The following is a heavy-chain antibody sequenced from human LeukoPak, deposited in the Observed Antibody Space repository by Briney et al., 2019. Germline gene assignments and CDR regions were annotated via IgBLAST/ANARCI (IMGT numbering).Heavy chain of an antibody. V-gene: IGHV3-33*06. CDR1: GITLSTYG. CDR3: AKGPIAVAGPFDY. D-gene: IGHD6-19*01. J-gene: IGHJ4*02. CDR2: IWYDGSNK. Sequence: PERSLRLSCTASGITLSTYGMHWVGQAPGKGLEWVAVIWYDGSNKYYADSVKGRFTISRDNSKNTLYLQMNSLRAEDKAVYYCAKGPIAVAGPFDYWGQGTLVTVSS.